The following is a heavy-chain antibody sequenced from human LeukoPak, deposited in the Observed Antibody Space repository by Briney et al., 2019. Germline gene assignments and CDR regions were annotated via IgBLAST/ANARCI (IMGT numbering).Heavy chain of an antibody. V-gene: IGHV3-23*01. CDR1: GFTFSSYA. CDR3: ARDDYSPYYGMDV. Sequence: GGSLRLSCAASGFTFSSYAMSWVRQAPGKGLAWVSTISGGSGSTYCADSVKGRFTISRDNSKNTLYLQMNSLRDEDTAVYYCARDDYSPYYGMDVWGQGTTVTVSS. D-gene: IGHD4-11*01. J-gene: IGHJ6*02. CDR2: ISGGSGST.